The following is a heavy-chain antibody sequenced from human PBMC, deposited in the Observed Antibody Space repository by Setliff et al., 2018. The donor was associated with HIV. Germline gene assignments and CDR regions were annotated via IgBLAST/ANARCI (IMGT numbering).Heavy chain of an antibody. J-gene: IGHJ4*02. V-gene: IGHV4-59*08. CDR3: ARQPLYNDYDWRSYYFDY. CDR1: RDSINGHW. CDR2: IHYSGIT. Sequence: SETLSLTCTVSRDSINGHWWSWIRQPPGKGLEWTGSIHYSGITHYNPSLKSRLTMSVDTSKNQFSLKLRSVTAADTAVYYCARQPLYNDYDWRSYYFDYWGQGSLVTVSS. D-gene: IGHD5-12*01.